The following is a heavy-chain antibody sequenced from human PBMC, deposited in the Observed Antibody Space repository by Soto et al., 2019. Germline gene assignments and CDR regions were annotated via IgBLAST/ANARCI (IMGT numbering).Heavy chain of an antibody. D-gene: IGHD3-22*01. J-gene: IGHJ4*02. Sequence: PGGSLRLSCAASGFTFSSYAMSWVRQAPGKGLEWVSAISGSGGSTYYADSVKGRFTISRDNSKNTLYLQMNSLRAEDTAVYYCAKVRGYYDSIGFYLPFEVPYYFDYWGQGTLVTVSS. V-gene: IGHV3-23*01. CDR1: GFTFSSYA. CDR3: AKVRGYYDSIGFYLPFEVPYYFDY. CDR2: ISGSGGST.